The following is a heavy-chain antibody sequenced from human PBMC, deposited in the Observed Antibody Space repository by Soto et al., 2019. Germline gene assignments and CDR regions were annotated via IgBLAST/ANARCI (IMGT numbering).Heavy chain of an antibody. V-gene: IGHV3-23*01. D-gene: IGHD7-27*01. Sequence: PVASARLASVAYGFTFSSYAMIWLRKARGKGLEWVSAIGANGGTTYYIDSVKGRFTIYRDNSKNTVYLQMNSLRAEDTAIYYCANGGTGEGYFDNWGQGALVTGSS. CDR3: ANGGTGEGYFDN. J-gene: IGHJ4*02. CDR1: GFTFSSYA. CDR2: IGANGGTT.